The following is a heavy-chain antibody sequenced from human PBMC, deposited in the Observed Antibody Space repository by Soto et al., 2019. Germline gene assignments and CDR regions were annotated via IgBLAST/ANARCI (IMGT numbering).Heavy chain of an antibody. CDR3: ARMGEVNTIFGVAPFDY. CDR2: IIPIFGTA. CDR1: GGTFSSYA. J-gene: IGHJ4*02. D-gene: IGHD3-3*01. V-gene: IGHV1-69*13. Sequence: ASVKVSCNASGGTFSSYAISWLRQAPGQGLEWMGGIIPIFGTANYAQKFQGRVTITADESTSTAYMELSSLRSEDTAVYYCARMGEVNTIFGVAPFDYWGQGTLVTVSS.